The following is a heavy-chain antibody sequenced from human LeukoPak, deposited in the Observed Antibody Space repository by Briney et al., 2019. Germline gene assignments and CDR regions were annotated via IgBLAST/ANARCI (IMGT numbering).Heavy chain of an antibody. CDR3: ARDLKRIAAVQPPVFDS. CDR1: GFTFGDYG. CDR2: IHWNGGST. V-gene: IGHV3-20*04. D-gene: IGHD6-13*01. J-gene: IGHJ4*02. Sequence: GGSLRLSCAASGFTFGDYGMSWVREAPGKGLEWVSGIHWNGGSTGYADSVKGRFTISRDNAKNSLYLQMSSLRAEDTALYYCARDLKRIAAVQPPVFDSWGQGILVTVSS.